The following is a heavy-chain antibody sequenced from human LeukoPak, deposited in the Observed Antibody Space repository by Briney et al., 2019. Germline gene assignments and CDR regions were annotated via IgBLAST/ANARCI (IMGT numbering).Heavy chain of an antibody. J-gene: IGHJ2*01. CDR2: ITGTGDRT. Sequence: GGSLRLSCAASGFTFSSYAVTWVRQAPGKGLEWVSSITGTGDRTYYADSVKGRFTISRDNPKKTLHLQMGSLRVEDTAVYYCAKGPTSSWNDNSDGSEGNSWYFDLWGRGTRVTVSS. D-gene: IGHD1-1*01. V-gene: IGHV3-23*01. CDR1: GFTFSSYA. CDR3: AKGPTSSWNDNSDGSEGNSWYFDL.